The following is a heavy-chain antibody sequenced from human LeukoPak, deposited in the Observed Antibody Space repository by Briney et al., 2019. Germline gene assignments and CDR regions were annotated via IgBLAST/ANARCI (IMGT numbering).Heavy chain of an antibody. CDR1: GGSISSYY. D-gene: IGHD3-22*01. CDR2: IYYGGST. V-gene: IGHV4-59*01. J-gene: IGHJ4*01. CDR3: ARAGEDYYDSSGYFDY. Sequence: SETLSLTCTVSGGSISSYYWSWIRQPPGKGLEWIGYIYYGGSTNYNPSLKSRVTISVDTSKNQFSLKLSSVTAADTAVYYCARAGEDYYDSSGYFDYWGQGTLVTVSS.